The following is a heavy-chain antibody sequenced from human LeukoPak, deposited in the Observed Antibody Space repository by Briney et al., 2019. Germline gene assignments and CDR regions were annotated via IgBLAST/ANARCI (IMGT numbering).Heavy chain of an antibody. V-gene: IGHV3-74*01. CDR2: INSDGSST. CDR3: ARERGLWLIAARRNWFDP. J-gene: IGHJ5*02. D-gene: IGHD6-6*01. Sequence: GSLRLSCAASGFTFSSYWMHWVRQAPGKGLVGVSRINSDGSSTSYADSVKGRFTISRDNAKNTLYLQMNSLRAEDTAVYYCARERGLWLIAARRNWFDPWGQGTLVTVSS. CDR1: GFTFSSYW.